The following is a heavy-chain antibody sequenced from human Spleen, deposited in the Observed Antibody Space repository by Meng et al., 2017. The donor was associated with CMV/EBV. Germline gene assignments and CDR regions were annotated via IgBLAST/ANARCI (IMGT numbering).Heavy chain of an antibody. D-gene: IGHD3-3*01. CDR2: MNPNSGNT. CDR1: FTSYD. V-gene: IGHV1-8*01. CDR3: ARGKYYDFWSGYRDNWFDP. Sequence: FTSYDISWVRPATGQGLEWMGWMNPNSGNTGYAQKFQGRVTMTRNTSISTAYMELSSLRSEDTAVYYCARGKYYDFWSGYRDNWFDPWGQGTLVTVSS. J-gene: IGHJ5*02.